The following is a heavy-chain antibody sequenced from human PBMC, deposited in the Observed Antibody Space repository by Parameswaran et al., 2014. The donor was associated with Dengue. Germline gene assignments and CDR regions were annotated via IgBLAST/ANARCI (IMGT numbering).Heavy chain of an antibody. V-gene: IGHV1-46*01. Sequence: WVRQAPGQGLEWMGIINPSGGSTSYAQKFQGRVTMTRDTSTSTVYMELSSLRSEDTAVYYCARAPPGMDVWGQGTTVTVSS. CDR2: INPSGGST. CDR3: ARAPPGMDV. J-gene: IGHJ6*02.